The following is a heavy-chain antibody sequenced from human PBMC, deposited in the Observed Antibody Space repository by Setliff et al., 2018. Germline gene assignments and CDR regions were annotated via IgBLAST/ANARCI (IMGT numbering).Heavy chain of an antibody. Sequence: SETLSLTCAVSGGSISSGSYYWSWIRQPAGKGLEWIGRIYTDGTTNYNPSLKSRVSISADTSMNHFSLRMTSVSAADTAVYYCAKEHVVISFVTNTHHHYGMDVWGQGATVTVSS. V-gene: IGHV4-61*02. CDR2: IYTDGTT. CDR3: AKEHVVISFVTNTHHHYGMDV. D-gene: IGHD2-8*01. CDR1: GGSISSGSYY. J-gene: IGHJ6*02.